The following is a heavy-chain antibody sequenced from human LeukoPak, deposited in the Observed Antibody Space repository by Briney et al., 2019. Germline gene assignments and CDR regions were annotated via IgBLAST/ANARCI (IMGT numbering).Heavy chain of an antibody. CDR2: IAQDGSET. D-gene: IGHD3-16*01. V-gene: IGHV3-7*01. Sequence: GGSLRLSCATSGFTFSTYWVSWVRQAPGKGLEWVANIAQDGSETYYMDSVKGRFTISRDNAKNSLYLQMNSLRAEDTAVYYCARDGGYYYYGMDVWGQGTTVTVSS. CDR1: GFTFSTYW. CDR3: ARDGGYYYYGMDV. J-gene: IGHJ6*02.